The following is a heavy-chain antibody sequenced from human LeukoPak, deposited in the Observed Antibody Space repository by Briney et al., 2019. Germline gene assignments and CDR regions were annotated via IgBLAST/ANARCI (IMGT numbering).Heavy chain of an antibody. J-gene: IGHJ4*02. CDR1: GYTFTGYY. Sequence: ASVKVSCKASGYTFTGYYMHWVRQAPGQGLEWMGWINPNSGGTNYAQKLQGRVTMTRDTSISTAYMELSRLRSDDTAVYYCARVGAPSDRYCSSTSCYYFDYWGQGTLVTVSS. CDR2: INPNSGGT. V-gene: IGHV1-2*02. D-gene: IGHD2-2*01. CDR3: ARVGAPSDRYCSSTSCYYFDY.